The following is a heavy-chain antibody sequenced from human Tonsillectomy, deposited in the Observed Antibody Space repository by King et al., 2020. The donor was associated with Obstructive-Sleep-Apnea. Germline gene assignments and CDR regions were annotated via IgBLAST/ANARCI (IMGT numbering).Heavy chain of an antibody. D-gene: IGHD6-13*01. V-gene: IGHV3-30*02. CDR2: IRYDGSNK. J-gene: IGHJ4*02. CDR3: ANGAAGLDY. Sequence: VQLVESGGGVVQPGGSLRLSCAASGFTFSSYGMHWVRQAPGKGLEWVACIRYDGSNKYYADSVKGRFTISRDNSKNTLYLQMNSLRAEDTAVYYCANGAAGLDYWGQGTLVTVSS. CDR1: GFTFSSYG.